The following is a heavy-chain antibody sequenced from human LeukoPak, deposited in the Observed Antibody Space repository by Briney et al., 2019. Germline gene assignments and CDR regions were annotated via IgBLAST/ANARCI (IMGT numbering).Heavy chain of an antibody. CDR1: GFTFSTYS. V-gene: IGHV3-21*06. J-gene: IGHJ4*02. CDR2: ISSSGTYI. D-gene: IGHD6-13*01. Sequence: GGSLKLSCAAAGFTFSTYSMDWVRQAPGKGLEWVATISSSGTYIHYADSLRGRFTVSRDNAKNSLFLQVNTLSAEDTAVYYCARTQVASVGIFDYWGQGTLVTVSS. CDR3: ARTQVASVGIFDY.